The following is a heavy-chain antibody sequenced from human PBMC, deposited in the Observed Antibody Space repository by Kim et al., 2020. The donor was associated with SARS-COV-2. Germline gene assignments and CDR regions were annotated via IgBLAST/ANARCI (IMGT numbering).Heavy chain of an antibody. J-gene: IGHJ1*01. V-gene: IGHV3-23*01. CDR2: ISHSGDNT. CDR3: ATDLRYGNSG. D-gene: IGHD6-13*01. CDR1: GFTFSTYA. Sequence: GGSLRLSCAASGFTFSTYAMNWVRQAPGKGLEWVSTISHSGDNTHYTDSVQGRFTISRDNSENTLFLQMSSLRADDTAVYYCATDLRYGNSGRGQGTLVTVSS.